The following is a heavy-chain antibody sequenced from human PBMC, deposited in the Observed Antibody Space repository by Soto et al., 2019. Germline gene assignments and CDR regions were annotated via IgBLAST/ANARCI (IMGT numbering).Heavy chain of an antibody. CDR2: IYPGDSDT. J-gene: IGHJ6*03. D-gene: IGHD5-12*01. Sequence: GESLKISCKGSGYSFTSHWIGWVRQMPGKGLEWMGIIYPGDSDTRYSPSFQGQVTISADKSISTAYLQWSSLKASDTAMYYCARQRGYSGYDFDYYYMDVWGKGTTVTVSS. CDR1: GYSFTSHW. CDR3: ARQRGYSGYDFDYYYMDV. V-gene: IGHV5-51*01.